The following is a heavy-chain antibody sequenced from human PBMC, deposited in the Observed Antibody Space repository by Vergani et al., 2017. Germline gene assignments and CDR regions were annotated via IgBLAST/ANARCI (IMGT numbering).Heavy chain of an antibody. CDR1: GYSISSGYY. CDR3: ARGPAAAAGTSVSLHNWFDP. V-gene: IGHV4-38-2*02. CDR2: IYHSGST. D-gene: IGHD6-13*01. Sequence: QVQLQESGPGLVKPSETLSLTCTVSGYSISSGYYWGWIRQPPGKGLEWIGSIYHSGSTYYNPSLKSRVTISVDTSKNQFSLKLSSVTAADTAVYYCARGPAAAAGTSVSLHNWFDPWGQGTLVTVSS. J-gene: IGHJ5*02.